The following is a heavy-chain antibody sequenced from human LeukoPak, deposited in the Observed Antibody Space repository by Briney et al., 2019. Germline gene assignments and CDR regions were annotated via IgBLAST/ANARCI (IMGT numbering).Heavy chain of an antibody. Sequence: PGGSVRLSCVASGFDVNDNFMIWVRQAPGQGLEWISIIYASGGAYHSESVKGRFSAFRDTSRNTVFLQMNNLRADDTAMYYCVRRHGYWGQGTLVTVSS. CDR1: GFDVNDNF. CDR2: IYASGGA. CDR3: VRRHGY. V-gene: IGHV3-53*01. J-gene: IGHJ4*02.